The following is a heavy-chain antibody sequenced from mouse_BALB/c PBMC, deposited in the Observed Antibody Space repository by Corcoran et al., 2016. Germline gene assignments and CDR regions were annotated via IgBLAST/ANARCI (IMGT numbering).Heavy chain of an antibody. Sequence: EVLLHQAGPELGTPWTSVKIPCKASGYRFTDYNRDWVSQSQGKNLEWFGDINPRSGGTIYNPTFNGKATFPVDKSSSTAYMELHSLTSEDTAFYYCARWGITTCDYWGQGTSVAVSS. J-gene: IGHJ2*03. V-gene: IGHV1-18*01. CDR2: INPRSGGT. D-gene: IGHD2-4*01. CDR3: ARWGITTCDY. CDR1: GYRFTDYN.